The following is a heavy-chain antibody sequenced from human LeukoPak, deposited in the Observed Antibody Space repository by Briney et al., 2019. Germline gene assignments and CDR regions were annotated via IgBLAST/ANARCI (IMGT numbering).Heavy chain of an antibody. CDR3: ARDGIAARFYYYYYGMDV. J-gene: IGHJ6*02. D-gene: IGHD6-6*01. Sequence: PGRSLRLSCAASGFTFSSYGMHWVRRAPGKGLEWVAVIWYDGSIKYYADSVKGRFTISRDNSKNTLYLQMNSLRAEDTAVYYCARDGIAARFYYYYYGMDVWGQGTTVTVSS. V-gene: IGHV3-33*01. CDR2: IWYDGSIK. CDR1: GFTFSSYG.